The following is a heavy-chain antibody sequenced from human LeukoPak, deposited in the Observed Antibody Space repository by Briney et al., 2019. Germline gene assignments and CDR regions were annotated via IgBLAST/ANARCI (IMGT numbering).Heavy chain of an antibody. Sequence: PGGSLRLSCAASGFTVSSNYMSWVRQAPGKGLEWVSVIYSGGSTYYADSVKGRFTISRDNSKNTLYLQMNSLIAEDTAVYYCARDSRRILPSDWGQGTLVTVSS. CDR1: GFTVSSNY. D-gene: IGHD2-15*01. CDR3: ARDSRRILPSD. J-gene: IGHJ4*02. V-gene: IGHV3-53*01. CDR2: IYSGGST.